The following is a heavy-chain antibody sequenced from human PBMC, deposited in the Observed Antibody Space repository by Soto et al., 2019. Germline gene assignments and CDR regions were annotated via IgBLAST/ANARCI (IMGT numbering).Heavy chain of an antibody. CDR2: IYKSATT. V-gene: IGHV4-30-4*08. D-gene: IGHD2-15*01. J-gene: IGHJ5*01. CDR3: ARGRYCLTGRCFPNWFDS. Sequence: SETLSLSCSVSGDSISTVDYFWAWIRQPPGQALEYIGYIYKSATTYYNPSFESRVAISLDTSKSQFSLNVTSVTAADTAVYFCARGRYCLTGRCFPNWFDSWGQGTLVTVSS. CDR1: GDSISTVDYF.